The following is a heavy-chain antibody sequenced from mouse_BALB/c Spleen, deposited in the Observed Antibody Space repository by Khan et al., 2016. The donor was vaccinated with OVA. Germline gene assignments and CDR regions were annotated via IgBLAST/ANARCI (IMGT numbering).Heavy chain of an antibody. J-gene: IGHJ3*01. D-gene: IGHD2-2*01. V-gene: IGHV2-3*01. CDR2: IWGDGST. CDR1: GFSLTSYG. CDR3: AIIYYGYDWFAY. Sequence: QVQLKQSGPGLVALSQSLSITCTVSGFSLTSYGVSWVRQPPGKGLEWLGVIWGDGSTNYHSALISRLSISKDNSKSQVFLKLNSLQTDDTATYYCAIIYYGYDWFAYWGQGTLVTVSA.